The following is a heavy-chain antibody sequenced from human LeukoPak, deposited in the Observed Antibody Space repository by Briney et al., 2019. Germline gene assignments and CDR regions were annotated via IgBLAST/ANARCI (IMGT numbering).Heavy chain of an antibody. Sequence: PGGSLRLSRAASGLTFSSYEMNWVRQAPGKGLEWVSYISSSGSTIYNADPVKGRFTISRDNAKNSLYLQMNSLRAEDTAVYYCVRRAPSSSWYFDYWGQGTLVTVSS. D-gene: IGHD6-13*01. CDR2: ISSSGSTI. CDR1: GLTFSSYE. V-gene: IGHV3-48*03. CDR3: VRRAPSSSWYFDY. J-gene: IGHJ4*02.